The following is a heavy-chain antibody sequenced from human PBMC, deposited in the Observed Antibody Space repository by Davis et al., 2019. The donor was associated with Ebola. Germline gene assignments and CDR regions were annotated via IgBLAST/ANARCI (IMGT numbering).Heavy chain of an antibody. CDR3: TRDLKQPPPSYYYGMDV. CDR1: GFVFSSYV. Sequence: GESLKISCAASGFVFSSYVMSWVRQAPGKGLEWVSGMYGGDSNYADSAKGRFHISRATSKTTLHLHMNSLRVEDTAVYYCTRDLKQPPPSYYYGMDVWGQGTTVTVSS. V-gene: IGHV3-53*01. J-gene: IGHJ6*02. CDR2: MYGGDS. D-gene: IGHD6-13*01.